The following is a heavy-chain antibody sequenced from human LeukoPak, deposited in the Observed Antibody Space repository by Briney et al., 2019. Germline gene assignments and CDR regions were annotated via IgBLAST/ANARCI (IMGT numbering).Heavy chain of an antibody. CDR2: IKQDGSEK. D-gene: IGHD1-26*01. CDR3: ARGSGGTY. J-gene: IGHJ4*02. CDR1: GLPFSNYF. Sequence: GGSLTLSCALSGLPFSNYFMTWVRPPTGEGPEWVASIKQDGSEKYYMDSVKGRFTISRDNAKNSLSLQVNSLGPEDTAVYYCARGSGGTYWGQGTQVTVSS. V-gene: IGHV3-7*01.